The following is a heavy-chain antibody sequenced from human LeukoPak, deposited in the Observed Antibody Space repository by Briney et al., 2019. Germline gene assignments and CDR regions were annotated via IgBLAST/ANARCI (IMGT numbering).Heavy chain of an antibody. CDR3: ARATWDYYYYYGMDV. V-gene: IGHV3-53*01. D-gene: IGHD1-26*01. Sequence: GGSLRLSCAASGFTVSSNYMSWVRQAPGKGLEWVSVIYSGGSTYYADSVKGRFTISRDNSKNTLYLQMNSLRAEDTAVYYCARATWDYYYYYGMDVWGQGTTVTVSS. CDR2: IYSGGST. CDR1: GFTVSSNY. J-gene: IGHJ6*02.